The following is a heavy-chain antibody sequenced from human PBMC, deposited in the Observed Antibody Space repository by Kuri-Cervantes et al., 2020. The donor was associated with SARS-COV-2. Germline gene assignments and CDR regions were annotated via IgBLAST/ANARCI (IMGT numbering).Heavy chain of an antibody. Sequence: GSLRLSCTVSGGSISSYYWSWIRQPAGKGLEWIGSIYYSGSTYYNPSLKSRVTISVDTSKNQFSLKLSSVTAADTAVYYCAREAARLFDYWGQGTLVTVSS. CDR1: GGSISSYY. J-gene: IGHJ4*02. CDR3: AREAARLFDY. CDR2: IYYSGST. V-gene: IGHV4-59*01. D-gene: IGHD6-6*01.